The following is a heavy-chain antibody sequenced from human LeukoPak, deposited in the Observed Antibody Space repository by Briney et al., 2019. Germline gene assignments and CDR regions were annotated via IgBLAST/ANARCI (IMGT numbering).Heavy chain of an antibody. CDR3: ATKKGYCSSTSCYDAFDI. CDR2: IYDSGST. Sequence: SETLSLTCTVSGGPIRSSYYYWGWIRQPPGKGLEWIGSIYDSGSTNYNPSLKSRVTISVDKSKNQFSLKLSSVTAADTAVYYCATKKGYCSSTSCYDAFDIWGQGTMVTVSS. J-gene: IGHJ3*02. V-gene: IGHV4-39*07. CDR1: GGPIRSSYYY. D-gene: IGHD2-2*01.